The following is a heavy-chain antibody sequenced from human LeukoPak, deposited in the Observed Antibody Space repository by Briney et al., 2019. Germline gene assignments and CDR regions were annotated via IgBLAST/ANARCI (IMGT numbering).Heavy chain of an antibody. D-gene: IGHD2-15*01. Sequence: SETLSLTCTVSGGSISSYYWSWIRQPAGKGLEWIGRIYTSGSTTYNPSLKSRVTISGDTSENQFSLKLGSVTAADTAVYYCARDRCSGGSCYSNYYYMDVWGKGTTVTISS. V-gene: IGHV4-4*07. CDR1: GGSISSYY. CDR2: IYTSGST. CDR3: ARDRCSGGSCYSNYYYMDV. J-gene: IGHJ6*03.